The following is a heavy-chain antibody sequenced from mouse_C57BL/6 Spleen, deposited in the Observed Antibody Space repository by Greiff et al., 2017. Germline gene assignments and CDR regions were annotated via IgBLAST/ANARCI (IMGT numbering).Heavy chain of an antibody. CDR1: GYTFTDYN. D-gene: IGHD2-4*01. CDR2: INPNNGGT. Sequence: VQLQQSGPELVKPGASVKMSCKASGYTFTDYNMHWVKQSHGKSLEWIGYINPNNGGTSYNQKFKGKATLTVNKSSSTAYMELRSLTSEDSAVYYCAPYDYDEAWFAYWGQGTLVTVSA. J-gene: IGHJ3*01. CDR3: APYDYDEAWFAY. V-gene: IGHV1-22*01.